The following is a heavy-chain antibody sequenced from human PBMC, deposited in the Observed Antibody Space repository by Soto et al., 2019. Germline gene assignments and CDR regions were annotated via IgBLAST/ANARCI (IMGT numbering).Heavy chain of an antibody. D-gene: IGHD2-8*01. Sequence: QVQLVQSGAEVKKPGASVKVSCQASGYTFTSYGICWVRQAPGQGLEWMGWISGYNGKTKYAQKLQGRVTLTTDTSTSTAYLELRGLNSDDTAVYYCARRDDVPVYDYYAMDVGGQGTTVTVSS. CDR3: ARRDDVPVYDYYAMDV. V-gene: IGHV1-18*04. J-gene: IGHJ6*02. CDR1: GYTFTSYG. CDR2: ISGYNGKT.